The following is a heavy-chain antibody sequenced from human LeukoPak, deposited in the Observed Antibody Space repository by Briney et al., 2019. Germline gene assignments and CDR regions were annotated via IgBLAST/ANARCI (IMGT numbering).Heavy chain of an antibody. D-gene: IGHD3-22*01. V-gene: IGHV3-23*01. CDR3: AKMPAYYYDSSGYAFHFDY. J-gene: IGHJ4*02. CDR2: ISGSGGST. CDR1: AFTFSTYA. Sequence: GGSLRLSCAASAFTFSTYAMSWVRQAPGKGPESVSAISGSGGSTHYAGSVRGRFTISRDNSKSTLYLQMNSLRAEDTAIYYCAKMPAYYYDSSGYAFHFDYWGQGTLVTVSS.